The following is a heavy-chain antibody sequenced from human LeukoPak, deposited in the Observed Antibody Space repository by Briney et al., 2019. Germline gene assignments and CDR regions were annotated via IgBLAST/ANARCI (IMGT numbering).Heavy chain of an antibody. CDR3: ARYGVLMTASNFYGMDV. CDR2: ISYSGST. V-gene: IGHV4-31*03. J-gene: IGHJ6*02. Sequence: PSETLSLTCTVSGGSISSGTYYWSWIRQHPGKGLEWIGYISYSGSTYYNPSLKSRVTISLDTSKNQFFLKLSSVTAADTAVYYCARYGVLMTASNFYGMDVWGQGTTVTVSS. D-gene: IGHD2-8*01. CDR1: GGSISSGTYY.